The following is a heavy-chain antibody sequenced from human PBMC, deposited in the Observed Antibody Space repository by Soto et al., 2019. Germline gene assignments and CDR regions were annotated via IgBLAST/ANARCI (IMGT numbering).Heavy chain of an antibody. V-gene: IGHV4-31*03. Sequence: QVQLQESGPGLVKPSQTLSLTCTVSGDSISGLTYFWSWIRQHPGKGLEWIGYISYSGSTYYNPSLKSRVIIXADXSXTQFSLRLSSVTAADTAVYHCATYWGAGHDAKGFQIWGQGTVVTVSS. CDR1: GDSISGLTYF. CDR3: ATYWGAGHDAKGFQI. D-gene: IGHD7-27*01. J-gene: IGHJ3*02. CDR2: ISYSGST.